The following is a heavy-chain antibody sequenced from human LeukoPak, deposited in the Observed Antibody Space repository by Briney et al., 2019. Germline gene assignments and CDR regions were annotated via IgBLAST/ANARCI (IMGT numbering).Heavy chain of an antibody. CDR2: IKQDGSEK. J-gene: IGHJ4*02. CDR3: AREGYSYGLNY. Sequence: GGSLRLSCAASGXTFSSYWMSWVRQAPGKGLEWVANIKQDGSEKYYVDSVKGRFTISRDNAKNSLYLRMNSLRAEDTAVYYCAREGYSYGLNYWGQGTLVTVSS. V-gene: IGHV3-7*04. D-gene: IGHD5-18*01. CDR1: GXTFSSYW.